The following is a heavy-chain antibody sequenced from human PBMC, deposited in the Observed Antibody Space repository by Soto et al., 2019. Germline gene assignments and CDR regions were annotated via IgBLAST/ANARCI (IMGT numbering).Heavy chain of an antibody. Sequence: ASVKVSCKASGYTFTSYGISWVRQAPGQGLERMGWISAYNGNTNYAQKLQGRVTMTTDTSTSTAYMELRSLRSDDTAVYYCVGDLGDNVVVPAAIFYYYYGMDVWGQGTTVTVSS. CDR1: GYTFTSYG. D-gene: IGHD2-2*01. J-gene: IGHJ6*02. CDR2: ISAYNGNT. CDR3: VGDLGDNVVVPAAIFYYYYGMDV. V-gene: IGHV1-18*04.